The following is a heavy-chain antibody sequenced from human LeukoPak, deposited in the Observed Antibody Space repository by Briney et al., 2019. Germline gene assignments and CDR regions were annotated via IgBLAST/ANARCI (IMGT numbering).Heavy chain of an antibody. D-gene: IGHD2-2*01. Sequence: PSETLSLTCAVSGYSISSDYYWGWIRQPPGKGLEWIGNIHHSGSTYYSPSLKSRVTISVDTSKNQFSLKLSSVAAADTAVYYCARLDCSSTSCYGGYNWFDPWGQGTLVTVSS. CDR3: ARLDCSSTSCYGGYNWFDP. J-gene: IGHJ5*02. CDR1: GYSISSDYY. V-gene: IGHV4-38-2*01. CDR2: IHHSGST.